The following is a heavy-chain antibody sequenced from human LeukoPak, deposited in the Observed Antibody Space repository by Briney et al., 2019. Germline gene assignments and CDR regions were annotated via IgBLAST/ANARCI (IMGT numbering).Heavy chain of an antibody. CDR2: INWKAGNG. J-gene: IGHJ2*01. CDR3: TRRAARWQFDL. Sequence: GGSLRLSCAVSGFNFDDYAMHWVRQAPGRGLEWVSGINWKAGNGIYADSVKGRFTISRDNAKNSLYLQMSSLRAEDTALYYCTRRAARWQFDLWGRGTLLTVSS. V-gene: IGHV3-9*01. D-gene: IGHD5-24*01. CDR1: GFNFDDYA.